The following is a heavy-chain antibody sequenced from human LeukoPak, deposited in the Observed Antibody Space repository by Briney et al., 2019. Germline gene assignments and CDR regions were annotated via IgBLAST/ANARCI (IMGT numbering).Heavy chain of an antibody. CDR2: IIPILGIA. CDR1: GGTFSSYA. D-gene: IGHD6-19*01. J-gene: IGHJ4*02. CDR3: ASGYSSGWYASFDY. Sequence: ASVKVSCKASGGTFSSYAISWVRQAPGQGLEWMGRIIPILGIANYAQKFQGRVTITADKSTSTAYMELSSLRSEDTAVYYCASGYSSGWYASFDYWGQGTLVTVSS. V-gene: IGHV1-69*04.